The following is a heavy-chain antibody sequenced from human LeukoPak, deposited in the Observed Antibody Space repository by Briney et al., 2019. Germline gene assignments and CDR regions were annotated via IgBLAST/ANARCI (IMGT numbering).Heavy chain of an antibody. J-gene: IGHJ6*03. CDR3: ARGRETYYGSGSYSYYMDV. CDR1: GFTFSSYA. D-gene: IGHD3-10*01. V-gene: IGHV3-30*01. Sequence: GGSLRLSCAASGFTFSSYAMHWVRQAPGKGLEWVAVISYDGSNKYYADSVMGRFTISRDNSKNTLYLQMNSLRAEDTAVYYCARGRETYYGSGSYSYYMDVWGKGTTVTVSS. CDR2: ISYDGSNK.